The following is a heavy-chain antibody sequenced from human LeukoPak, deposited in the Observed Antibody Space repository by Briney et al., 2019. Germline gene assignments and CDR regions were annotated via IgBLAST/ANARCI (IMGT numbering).Heavy chain of an antibody. D-gene: IGHD6-13*01. CDR3: ASGRRIAAAGTYPGY. CDR1: GYTFTSYD. Sequence: ASVKVSCKASGYTFTSYDINWVRQATGQGLEWMGWMNPNSGNTGYAQKFQGRVTMTRNTSISTAYMELSCLRSEDTAVYYCASGRRIAAAGTYPGYWGQGTLVTVSS. CDR2: MNPNSGNT. V-gene: IGHV1-8*01. J-gene: IGHJ4*02.